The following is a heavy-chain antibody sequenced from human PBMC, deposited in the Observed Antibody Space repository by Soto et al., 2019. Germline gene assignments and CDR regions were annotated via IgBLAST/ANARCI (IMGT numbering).Heavy chain of an antibody. J-gene: IGHJ4*02. CDR3: ARDRPSDGSSHDY. D-gene: IGHD1-26*01. V-gene: IGHV3-66*01. Sequence: EVQLVESGGGLVQPGGSLGLSCAASGFTVSSNYMSWVRQAPGKGLEWVSVIYSGDNTGYADSVKGRFTISRYNSKNTLYLQMNSLRAEDTAVYYCARDRPSDGSSHDYWGQGTLVTVSS. CDR1: GFTVSSNY. CDR2: IYSGDNT.